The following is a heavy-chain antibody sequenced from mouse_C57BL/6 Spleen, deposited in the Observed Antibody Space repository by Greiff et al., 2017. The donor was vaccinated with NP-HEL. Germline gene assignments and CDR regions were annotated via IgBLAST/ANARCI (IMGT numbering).Heavy chain of an antibody. D-gene: IGHD1-1*01. V-gene: IGHV1-84*01. CDR3: AREATVVATGNYFDY. Sequence: LQESGPELVKPGASVKISCKASGYTFTDYYINWVKQRPGQGLEWIGWIYPGSGNTKYNEKFKGKATLTVDTSSSTAYMQLSSLTSEDSAVYFCAREATVVATGNYFDYWGQGTTLTVSS. CDR2: IYPGSGNT. CDR1: GYTFTDYY. J-gene: IGHJ2*01.